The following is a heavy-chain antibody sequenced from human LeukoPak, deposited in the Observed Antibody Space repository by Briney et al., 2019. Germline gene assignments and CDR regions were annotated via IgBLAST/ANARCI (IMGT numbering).Heavy chain of an antibody. V-gene: IGHV3-11*01. CDR2: ISSSGSTI. Sequence: NPGGSLRLSCAASGFTFSDYYMSWIRQAPGKGLEWVSYISSSGSTIYYADSVKGRSTISRDNAKSSLYLQMNSLRAEDTAVYYCARFDSGYDQDYFDYWGQGTLVTVSS. CDR1: GFTFSDYY. J-gene: IGHJ4*02. CDR3: ARFDSGYDQDYFDY. D-gene: IGHD5-12*01.